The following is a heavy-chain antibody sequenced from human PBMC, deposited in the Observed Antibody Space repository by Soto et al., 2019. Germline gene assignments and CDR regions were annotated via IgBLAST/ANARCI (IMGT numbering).Heavy chain of an antibody. D-gene: IGHD3-16*01. CDR2: IMAVFGTA. Sequence: QVHLVQSGAEVKKPGSSVKVSCRVSGGSFRDYAISWVRQAPGHGPEWMGGIMAVFGTATYAQRFQGSVTISADESTSTAYMDLSSLTSGAAALYYCATSRGFYAAMDVWGQGTTVSVSS. V-gene: IGHV1-69*01. J-gene: IGHJ6*02. CDR1: GGSFRDYA. CDR3: ATSRGFYAAMDV.